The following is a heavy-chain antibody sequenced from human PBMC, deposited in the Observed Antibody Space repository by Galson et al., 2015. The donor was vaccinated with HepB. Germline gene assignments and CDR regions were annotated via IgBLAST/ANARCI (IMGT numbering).Heavy chain of an antibody. CDR2: ISSSSSTI. D-gene: IGHD5-24*01. CDR3: AREEMATIEGGDFDY. Sequence: SLRLSCAASGFTFSSYSMNWVRQAPGKGLEWVSYISSSSSTIYYADSVKGRFTISRDNAKNSLYLQMNSLRAEDTAVYYCAREEMATIEGGDFDYWGQGTLVTVSP. V-gene: IGHV3-48*01. CDR1: GFTFSSYS. J-gene: IGHJ4*02.